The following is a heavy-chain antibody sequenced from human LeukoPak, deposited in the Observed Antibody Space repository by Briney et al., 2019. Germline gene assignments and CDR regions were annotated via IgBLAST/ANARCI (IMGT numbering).Heavy chain of an antibody. CDR2: IYYSGST. V-gene: IGHV4-39*07. Sequence: PSETLSLTCTVSGGSISSSSYYWGWIRQPPGKGLEWIGSIYYSGSTYYNPSLKSRVTISVDTSKNQFSLKLSSVTAADTAVCYCARTTVTTAYYYYYYMDVWGKGTTVTVSS. CDR3: ARTTVTTAYYYYYYMDV. D-gene: IGHD4-17*01. J-gene: IGHJ6*03. CDR1: GGSISSSSYY.